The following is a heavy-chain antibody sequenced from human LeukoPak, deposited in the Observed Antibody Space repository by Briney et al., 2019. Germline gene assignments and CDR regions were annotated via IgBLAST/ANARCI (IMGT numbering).Heavy chain of an antibody. CDR1: GFIFSSYA. J-gene: IGHJ2*01. D-gene: IGHD4-23*01. CDR3: ARAGGGPIWYCDL. V-gene: IGHV3-64*01. Sequence: GGSLRLSCAASGFIFSSYAMHWVRQAPGKGLEYVSAISSNGGRTYYANSVKGRFTISRDNSKNALYLQMGSLRTEDMAVYYCARAGGGPIWYCDLWGRGTLVTVSS. CDR2: ISSNGGRT.